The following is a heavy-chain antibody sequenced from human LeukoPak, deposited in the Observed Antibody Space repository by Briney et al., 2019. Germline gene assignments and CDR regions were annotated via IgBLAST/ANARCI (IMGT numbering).Heavy chain of an antibody. CDR3: ARAQLLLYDY. Sequence: TGGSLRLSCAASGFTFSSYSMNWVRQAPGKGLEWVSYISSSSSTIYYADSVKGRFTISRDNAKNSLYLQMNSLRAEDTAVYYCARAQLLLYDYWGQGTLVTVSS. CDR2: ISSSSSTI. D-gene: IGHD2-2*01. V-gene: IGHV3-48*01. J-gene: IGHJ4*02. CDR1: GFTFSSYS.